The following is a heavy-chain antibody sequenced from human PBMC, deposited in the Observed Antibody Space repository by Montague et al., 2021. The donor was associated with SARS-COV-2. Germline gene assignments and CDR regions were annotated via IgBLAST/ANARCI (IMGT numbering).Heavy chain of an antibody. CDR3: AREGKVGATTGLDY. V-gene: IGHV3-33*01. Sequence: SLRLSCAASGFTFSSYGMHWVRQAPGKGLEWVAVIWCDGSNKYYADSVKGRFTISRDNSKNTLYLQMNSLRAEDTAVYYCAREGKVGATTGLDYWGQGTLVTVSS. D-gene: IGHD1-26*01. J-gene: IGHJ4*02. CDR1: GFTFSSYG. CDR2: IWCDGSNK.